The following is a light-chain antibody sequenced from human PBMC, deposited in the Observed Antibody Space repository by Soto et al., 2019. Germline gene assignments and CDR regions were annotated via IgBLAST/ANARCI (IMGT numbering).Light chain of an antibody. CDR3: CSYAGNSLWV. Sequence: QSALTQPRSVSGSPGQSVTISCTGNSSDVGGYNYVSWYQQHPGKAPKLMIYDVSKWPPGVPDRFSGSKSGNTASLTISGLQAEDEADYYCCSYAGNSLWVFGGGTKLTVL. CDR2: DVS. V-gene: IGLV2-11*01. CDR1: SSDVGGYNY. J-gene: IGLJ3*02.